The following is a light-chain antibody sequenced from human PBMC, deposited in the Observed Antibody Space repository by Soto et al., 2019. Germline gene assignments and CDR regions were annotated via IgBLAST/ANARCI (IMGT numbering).Light chain of an antibody. Sequence: DIKMTNSPSTLSASVRDRVTITCRASQSISSWLAWYQQKPGKAPKLLIYDASSLESGVPSRFSGSGSGTEFTLTISSLQPDDFAPYYCQQSNCYTWTFAQGSNVDI. J-gene: IGKJ1*01. CDR1: QSISSW. V-gene: IGKV1-5*01. CDR3: QQSNCYTWT. CDR2: DAS.